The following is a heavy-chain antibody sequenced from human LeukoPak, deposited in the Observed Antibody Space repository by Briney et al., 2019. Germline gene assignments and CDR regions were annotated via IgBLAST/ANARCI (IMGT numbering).Heavy chain of an antibody. D-gene: IGHD3-10*01. CDR2: IYSGGST. CDR1: GFTVSSNY. J-gene: IGHJ5*02. V-gene: IGHV3-53*01. Sequence: GGSLRLSCAASGFTVSSNYMSWVRQAPGKGLEWVSVIYSGGSTYYADSVKGRFTISRDNSKNTLYLQMNSLRAEDTAVYYCASLNRPMGNWFDPWGQGTLVTVSS. CDR3: ASLNRPMGNWFDP.